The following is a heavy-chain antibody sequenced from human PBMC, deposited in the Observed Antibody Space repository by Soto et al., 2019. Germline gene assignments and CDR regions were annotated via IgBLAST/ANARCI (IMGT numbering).Heavy chain of an antibody. CDR1: GFTFSSYG. CDR2: IWYDGSNK. V-gene: IGHV3-33*01. J-gene: IGHJ5*02. Sequence: GGSLRLSCAASGFTFSSYGMHWVRQAPGKGLEWVAVIWYDGSNKYYADSVKGRFTISRDNSKNTLYLQMNSLRAEDTAVYYCARDRLPGPPVRWFDPWGQGTLVTVSS. CDR3: ARDRLPGPPVRWFDP. D-gene: IGHD4-17*01.